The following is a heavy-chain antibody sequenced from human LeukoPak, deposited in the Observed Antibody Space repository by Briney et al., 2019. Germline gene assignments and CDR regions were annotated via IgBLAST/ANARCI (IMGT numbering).Heavy chain of an antibody. J-gene: IGHJ4*02. Sequence: GGSLRLSCAASGFTFSSYSMNWVRQAPGKGLEWVSSISSCSSYIYYADSVKGRFTISRDNAKNSLYLQMNSLRAEDTAVYYCARDEYSSSSGFDYWGQGTLVTVSS. CDR2: ISSCSSYI. V-gene: IGHV3-21*01. CDR1: GFTFSSYS. D-gene: IGHD6-6*01. CDR3: ARDEYSSSSGFDY.